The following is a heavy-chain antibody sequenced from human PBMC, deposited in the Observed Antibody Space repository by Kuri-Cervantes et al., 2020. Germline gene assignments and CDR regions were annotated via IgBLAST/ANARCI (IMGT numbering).Heavy chain of an antibody. CDR3: ARSYYDILTGYWYYFDY. D-gene: IGHD3-9*01. V-gene: IGHV4-39*01. Sequence: SETLSLTCTVSGGSISSSSYYWGWNRQPPGKGLEWIGSIYYSGSTYYNPSLKSRVTISVDTSKNQFSLKLSSVTAADTAVYYCARSYYDILTGYWYYFDYWGQGTLVTVSS. CDR1: GGSISSSSYY. CDR2: IYYSGST. J-gene: IGHJ4*02.